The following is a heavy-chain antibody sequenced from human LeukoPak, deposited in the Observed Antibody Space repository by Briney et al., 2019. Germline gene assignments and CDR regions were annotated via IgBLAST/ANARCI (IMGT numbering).Heavy chain of an antibody. J-gene: IGHJ2*01. V-gene: IGHV1-2*02. CDR1: GYTFTGYY. CDR3: ARGAVTTAVHWHFSL. CDR2: INPNSGGT. Sequence: ASVKVSCKASGYTFTGYYMHWVRQAPGQGLEWMGWINPNSGGTNYAQKFQGRVTMTRDTSISTAYMELSSLRSEDTAVYYCARGAVTTAVHWHFSLWGRGTLVTVSS. D-gene: IGHD4-17*01.